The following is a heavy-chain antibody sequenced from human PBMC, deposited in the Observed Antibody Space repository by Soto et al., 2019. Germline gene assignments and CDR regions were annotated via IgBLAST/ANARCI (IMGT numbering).Heavy chain of an antibody. CDR1: GYSIGSGFY. CDR3: ARADSWFDP. Sequence: PSETLSLTCAVSGYSIGSGFYWDWLRQAAGKGRGSIGSFYHGGSTHYNPPFKSRGTISVDTSKNQLSLRLNSVTAADTAVYYCARADSWFDPWGQGALVTVS. V-gene: IGHV4-38-2*01. J-gene: IGHJ5*02. D-gene: IGHD3-3*01. CDR2: FYHGGST.